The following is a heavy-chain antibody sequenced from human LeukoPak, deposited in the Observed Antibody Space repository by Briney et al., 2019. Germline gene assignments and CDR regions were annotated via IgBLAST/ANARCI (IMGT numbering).Heavy chain of an antibody. J-gene: IGHJ4*02. CDR2: INPNSGGT. D-gene: IGHD3-22*01. V-gene: IGHV1-2*02. CDR3: ASIPYYYDSSGSDY. Sequence: GASVKVSCKASGYTFTGYYMHWVRQAPGQGLEWMGWINPNSGGTNYAQKFQGRVTMTRDTSISTAYMELSRLRSDDTAVYYRASIPYYYDSSGSDYWGQGTLVTVSS. CDR1: GYTFTGYY.